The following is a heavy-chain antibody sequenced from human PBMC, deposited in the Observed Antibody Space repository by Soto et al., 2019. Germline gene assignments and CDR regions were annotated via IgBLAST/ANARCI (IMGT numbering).Heavy chain of an antibody. J-gene: IGHJ5*02. D-gene: IGHD1-1*01. CDR3: ARALDWNGHHPFDP. Sequence: QVQLQESGPGLVKPSQTLSLTCTVSGGSISSCGYYWSWIRQHPGKGLEWIGYIYYSGSTYYNPSLKTRVTISVDTSKNQFSLKLSSVTAADTAVYYCARALDWNGHHPFDPWGQGTLVTVSS. CDR2: IYYSGST. V-gene: IGHV4-31*03. CDR1: GGSISSCGYY.